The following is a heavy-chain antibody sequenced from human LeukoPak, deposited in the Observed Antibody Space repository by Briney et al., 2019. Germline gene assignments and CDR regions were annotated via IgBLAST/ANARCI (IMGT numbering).Heavy chain of an antibody. J-gene: IGHJ4*02. V-gene: IGHV3-74*01. D-gene: IGHD2-2*01. CDR1: GFTFSNYW. CDR3: ARGGRYCSSTSCYLDY. Sequence: GGSLRLSCAASGFTFSNYWMHWVRQAPGKGLVWVSRINSDGSSTSYADSVKGRFTISRDNAKNTLYLQMNSLRAEDTAVYYCARGGRYCSSTSCYLDYWGQGTLVTVSS. CDR2: INSDGSST.